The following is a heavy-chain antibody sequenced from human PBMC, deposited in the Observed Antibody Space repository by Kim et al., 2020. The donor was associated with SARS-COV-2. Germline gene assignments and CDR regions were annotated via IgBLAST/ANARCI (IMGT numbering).Heavy chain of an antibody. Sequence: SETLSLTCTVSGGSISSYYWSWIRQPPGKGLEWIGYIYYSGSTNYNPSLKSRVTISVDTSKNQFSLKLSSVTAADTAVYYCARGLGGYSYGYWGYWGQGTLVTVSS. V-gene: IGHV4-59*01. D-gene: IGHD5-18*01. CDR2: IYYSGST. J-gene: IGHJ4*02. CDR3: ARGLGGYSYGYWGY. CDR1: GGSISSYY.